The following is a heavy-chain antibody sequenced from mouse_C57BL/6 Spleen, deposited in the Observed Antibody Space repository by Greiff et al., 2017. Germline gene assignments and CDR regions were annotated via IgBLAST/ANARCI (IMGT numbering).Heavy chain of an antibody. Sequence: QVQLQQSGAELVKPGASVKMSCKASGYTFTSYWITWVKQRPGQGLEWIGDIYPGSGSTNYNEKFKSKATLTVDTSSSTAYMQLSSLTSEDSAVYYGARPYYYGSRTGYLDYWGQGTTRTVSS. CDR3: ARPYYYGSRTGYLDY. CDR2: IYPGSGST. V-gene: IGHV1-55*01. CDR1: GYTFTSYW. J-gene: IGHJ2*01. D-gene: IGHD1-1*01.